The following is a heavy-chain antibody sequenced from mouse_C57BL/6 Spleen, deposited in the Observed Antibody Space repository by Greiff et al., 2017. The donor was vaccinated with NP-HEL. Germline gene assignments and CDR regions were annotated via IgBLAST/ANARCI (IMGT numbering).Heavy chain of an antibody. V-gene: IGHV1-59*01. Sequence: QVQLQQPGAELVRPGTSVKLSCKASGYTFTSYWMHWVKQRPGQGLEWIGVIDPSDSSTNYNQKFKGKATLTVDTSSSTAYMQLSSLTSEDSAVYYCARSGLLRDYWGKGTTLTVSS. CDR2: IDPSDSST. J-gene: IGHJ2*01. CDR1: GYTFTSYW. D-gene: IGHD1-1*01. CDR3: ARSGLLRDY.